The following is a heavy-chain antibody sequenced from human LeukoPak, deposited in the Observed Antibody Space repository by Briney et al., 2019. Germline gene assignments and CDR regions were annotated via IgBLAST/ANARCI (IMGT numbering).Heavy chain of an antibody. CDR3: ASNRFGESGGMDV. CDR1: VGTFSSYA. J-gene: IGHJ6*02. Sequence: SVKVSCKASVGTFSSYAISWVRQAPGQGLEWMGRITPILGIANYAQKFQGRVTITADKSTSTAYMELSSLRSEDTAVYYCASNRFGESGGMDVWGQGTTVTVSS. V-gene: IGHV1-69*04. D-gene: IGHD3-10*01. CDR2: ITPILGIA.